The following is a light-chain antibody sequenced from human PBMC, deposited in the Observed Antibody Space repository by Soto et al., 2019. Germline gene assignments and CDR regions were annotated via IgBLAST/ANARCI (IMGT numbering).Light chain of an antibody. V-gene: IGKV1-39*01. CDR1: QTITTY. CDR2: GAS. J-gene: IGKJ1*01. CDR3: QQSHSTPWT. Sequence: DIQMTQSPSSLSASVGDRVTITCRASQTITTYLNWYQQKPGKAPKLLIYGASSLQSEVPSRFTGSGSGTDFILTISSLQPEDSATYHCQQSHSTPWTFGQGTKVEIK.